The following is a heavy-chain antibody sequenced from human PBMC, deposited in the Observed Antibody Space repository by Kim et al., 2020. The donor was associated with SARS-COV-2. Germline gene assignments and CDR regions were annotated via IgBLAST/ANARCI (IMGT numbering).Heavy chain of an antibody. V-gene: IGHV3-64*01. CDR1: GLPFSGYY. D-gene: IGHD3-22*01. J-gene: IGHJ4*02. CDR2: ISSNGDST. Sequence: GGSLRLSCTASGLPFSGYYMHWVRQAPGKGLEYVSSISSNGDSTFYANSVKGRFTISRDNSKNTLYLQMAILRADDMAVYYCARAMYHYDSSGYDYWGRGTLFTVSS. CDR3: ARAMYHYDSSGYDY.